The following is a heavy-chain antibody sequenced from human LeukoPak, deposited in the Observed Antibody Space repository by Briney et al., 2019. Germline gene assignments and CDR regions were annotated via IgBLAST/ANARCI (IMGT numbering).Heavy chain of an antibody. Sequence: ASVKVSCKASGYTCTSYDINWVRQATGQGLEWMGWMNPNSGNTGYAQKFQGRVTMTRNTSISTAYMELSSLRSEDTAVYYCARAPSLLDSSGYLVNFFDYWGQGTLVTVSS. CDR1: GYTCTSYD. CDR2: MNPNSGNT. J-gene: IGHJ4*02. D-gene: IGHD3-22*01. V-gene: IGHV1-8*01. CDR3: ARAPSLLDSSGYLVNFFDY.